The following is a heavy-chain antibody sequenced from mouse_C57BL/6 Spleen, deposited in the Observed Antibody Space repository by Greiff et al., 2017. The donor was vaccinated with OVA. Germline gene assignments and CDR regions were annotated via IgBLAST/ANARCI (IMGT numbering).Heavy chain of an antibody. V-gene: IGHV1-19*01. CDR3: ARNPTAQATLFAY. Sequence: EVQLQQSGPVLVKPGASVKMSCKASGYTFTDYYMNWVKQSHGKSLEWIGVINPYNGGTSYNQKFKGKATLTVDKSSSTAYMELNSLTSEDSAVYYCARNPTAQATLFAYWGQGTLVTVSA. CDR2: INPYNGGT. D-gene: IGHD3-2*02. CDR1: GYTFTDYY. J-gene: IGHJ3*01.